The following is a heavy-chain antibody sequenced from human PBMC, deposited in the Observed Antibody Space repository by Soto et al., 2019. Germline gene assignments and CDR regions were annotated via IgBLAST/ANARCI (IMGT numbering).Heavy chain of an antibody. V-gene: IGHV3-23*05. Sequence: SGGSLRLSCAASGFTFSSSAMTWVRQTPGKGLQWVSSIDSAFTTYYSDSLKGHFTISRDNSKNTVYLQMNSLRADDTAVYYCAKDQWELMHWGQGTLVTVSS. CDR3: AKDQWELMH. D-gene: IGHD1-26*01. CDR1: GFTFSSSA. CDR2: IDSAFTT. J-gene: IGHJ4*01.